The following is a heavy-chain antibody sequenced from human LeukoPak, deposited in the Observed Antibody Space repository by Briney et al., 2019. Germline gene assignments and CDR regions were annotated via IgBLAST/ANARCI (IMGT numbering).Heavy chain of an antibody. CDR3: ARSFPGVLMVYVPQDQASWFDP. CDR2: IIPIFGTA. D-gene: IGHD2-8*01. Sequence: SVKVSCKASGGTFSSYAISWVRQAPGQGLEWMGGIIPIFGTANYAQKFQGRVTITADESTSTAYMELSSLRSEDTAVYYCARSFPGVLMVYVPQDQASWFDPWGQGTLVTVSS. J-gene: IGHJ5*02. V-gene: IGHV1-69*13. CDR1: GGTFSSYA.